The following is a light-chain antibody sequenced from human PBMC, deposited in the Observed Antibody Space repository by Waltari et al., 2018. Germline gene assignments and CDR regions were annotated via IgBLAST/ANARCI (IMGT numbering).Light chain of an antibody. Sequence: SYVLTQPPSVSVAPGETARITCGGDNIGRYSVPWYQQKPGQAPVLVIRYDSDRPSGIPERFSGSNSANTATLTISRVEAGDEANYYCQVWHAAIDPGVFGTGTEVTV. CDR1: NIGRYS. CDR3: QVWHAAIDPGV. CDR2: YDS. J-gene: IGLJ1*01. V-gene: IGLV3-21*04.